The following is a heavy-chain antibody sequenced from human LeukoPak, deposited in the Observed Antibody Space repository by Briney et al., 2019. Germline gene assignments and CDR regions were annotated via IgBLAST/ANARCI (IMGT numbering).Heavy chain of an antibody. J-gene: IGHJ5*02. CDR1: GFSLSTSGVG. CDR3: AVRGYSSSSGSNWFDP. D-gene: IGHD6-6*01. V-gene: IGHV2-5*01. CDR2: IYWNDDK. Sequence: GSGPTLVKPTQTLTLTCTFSGFSLSTSGVGVGWIRQPPGKALEWLALIYWNDDKRYSPFLKSRVTITKDTSKNQVVLTMTNMDPVDTATYYCAVRGYSSSSGSNWFDPWGQGTLVTLSS.